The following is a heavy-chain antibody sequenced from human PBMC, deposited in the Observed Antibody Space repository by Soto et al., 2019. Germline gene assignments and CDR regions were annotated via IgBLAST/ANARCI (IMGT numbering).Heavy chain of an antibody. V-gene: IGHV3-23*01. CDR2: ISGSGGRT. J-gene: IGHJ4*01. CDR1: GFTFSSYA. CDR3: VKDVALYSSSFDY. Sequence: GGSLRLSCAASGFTFSSYAMSWVRQAPGKGLECVSAISGSGGRTYYSYSVKGRFTISRDNSKNTLYLQMNSLRADYSAVYYCVKDVALYSSSFDYWGHGTLVTVSS. D-gene: IGHD6-19*01.